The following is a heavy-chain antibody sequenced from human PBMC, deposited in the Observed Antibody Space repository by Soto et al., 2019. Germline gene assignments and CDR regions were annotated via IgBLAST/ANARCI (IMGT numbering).Heavy chain of an antibody. CDR2: ISWNSGNL. J-gene: IGHJ4*02. CDR3: AKSGWPAISGNLDY. CDR1: GFTFDNSG. D-gene: IGHD2-21*02. V-gene: IGHV3-9*01. Sequence: EVQLVESGGGLVQPGRSLRLCSAASGFTFDNSGMHWVRQAPGKGLEWVSGISWNSGNLGYADSVKGRFTISRDNAKNSLFLQMNSLRTEDTALYYCAKSGWPAISGNLDYWGQGALVTVSS.